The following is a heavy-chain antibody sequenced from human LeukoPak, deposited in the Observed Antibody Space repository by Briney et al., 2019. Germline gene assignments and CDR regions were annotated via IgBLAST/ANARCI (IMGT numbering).Heavy chain of an antibody. V-gene: IGHV3-53*01. J-gene: IGHJ4*02. Sequence: RPGGSLRLSCTVSGFTVSSNSMSWVRQAPGKGLEWVSFIYSGNTHYSYSVKGRFTISRDNSNNTLYLQMNSLRAEDTAVYYCARRAGAYSHPYDYWGQGTLVTVSS. CDR1: GFTVSSNS. D-gene: IGHD4/OR15-4a*01. CDR2: IYSGNT. CDR3: ARRAGAYSHPYDY.